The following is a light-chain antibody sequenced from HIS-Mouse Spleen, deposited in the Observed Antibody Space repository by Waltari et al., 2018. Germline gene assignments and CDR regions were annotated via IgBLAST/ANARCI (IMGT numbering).Light chain of an antibody. CDR1: KLGDKY. V-gene: IGLV3-1*01. CDR3: QAWDSSTAV. CDR2: QDS. Sequence: SYELTQPPSVSVSPGQTASITCSGDKLGDKYACWYQQKPGQSPVLVIYQDSKRPSGIPGRFSGSNSGNTATLNISGTQAMDEADYYCQAWDSSTAVFGGGTKLTVL. J-gene: IGLJ2*01.